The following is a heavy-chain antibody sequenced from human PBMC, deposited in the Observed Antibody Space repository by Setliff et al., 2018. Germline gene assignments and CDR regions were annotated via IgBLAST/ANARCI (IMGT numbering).Heavy chain of an antibody. V-gene: IGHV1-46*01. CDR2: INPSGGST. CDR1: GYTFTSYG. CDR3: ARATPPAHYNFWSGNTLDY. Sequence: GASVKVSCKASGYTFTSYGISWVRQAPGQGLEWMGIINPSGGSTSYAQKFQGRVTMTRDTSTSIVYMELSSLRSDDTAVYYCARATPPAHYNFWSGNTLDYWGQGTLVTVSS. J-gene: IGHJ4*02. D-gene: IGHD3-3*01.